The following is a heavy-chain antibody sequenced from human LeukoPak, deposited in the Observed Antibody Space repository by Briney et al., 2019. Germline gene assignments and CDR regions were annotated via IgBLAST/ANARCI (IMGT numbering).Heavy chain of an antibody. Sequence: GGSLRLSCAASGFTLSRFSMNWVRQAPGKGLEWVSSISSSGTHIYYADSVTGRFTISTDSAKNSLYLQMNSLRAEDTAVYYCARDLNGYMHYWGQGTLVTVSS. CDR3: ARDLNGYMHY. CDR2: ISSSGTHI. CDR1: GFTLSRFS. V-gene: IGHV3-21*01. D-gene: IGHD5-24*01. J-gene: IGHJ4*02.